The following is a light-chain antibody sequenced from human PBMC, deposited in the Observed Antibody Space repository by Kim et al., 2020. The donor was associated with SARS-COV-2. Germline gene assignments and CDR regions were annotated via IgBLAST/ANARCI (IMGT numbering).Light chain of an antibody. V-gene: IGLV2-23*02. CDR1: SSGVGSYNL. J-gene: IGLJ3*02. CDR2: EVS. Sequence: QSITIAGTGTSSGVGSYNLVSWYQQHPGKAPKLMIYEVSKRPSGVSNRFSGSKSGNTASLTISGLQAEDEADYYCCSYAGSSTPWVFGGGTQLTVL. CDR3: CSYAGSSTPWV.